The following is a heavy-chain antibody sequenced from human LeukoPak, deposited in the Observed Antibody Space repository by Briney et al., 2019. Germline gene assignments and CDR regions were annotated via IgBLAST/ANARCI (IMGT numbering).Heavy chain of an antibody. V-gene: IGHV1-2*06. CDR2: INPNSGGT. D-gene: IGHD3-22*01. CDR1: GYTFTGYY. Sequence: ASVKVSCKASGYTFTGYYMHWVRQAPGQGLEWMGRINPNSGGTNYAQKFQGRVTMTRDTSISTAYMELSRLRSDDTAVYYCARDRWFGYYDGSGPSKGAFDIWGQGTMVTVFS. J-gene: IGHJ3*02. CDR3: ARDRWFGYYDGSGPSKGAFDI.